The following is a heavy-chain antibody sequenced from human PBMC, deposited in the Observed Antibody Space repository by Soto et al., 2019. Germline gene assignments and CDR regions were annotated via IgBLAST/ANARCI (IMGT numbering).Heavy chain of an antibody. CDR3: ARGVQGGYCSGGSCYPELNDAFDI. CDR1: GYTFTSYD. D-gene: IGHD2-15*01. V-gene: IGHV1-8*01. J-gene: IGHJ3*02. CDR2: MNPNSGNT. Sequence: ASVKVSCKASGYTFTSYDINWVRQATGQGLEWMGWMNPNSGNTGYAQKFQGRVTMTRNTSISTAYMELSSLRSEDTAVYYCARGVQGGYCSGGSCYPELNDAFDIWGQGTMVTVSS.